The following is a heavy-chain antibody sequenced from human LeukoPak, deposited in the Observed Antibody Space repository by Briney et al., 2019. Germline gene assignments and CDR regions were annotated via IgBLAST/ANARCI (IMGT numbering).Heavy chain of an antibody. CDR3: ARASNYDSSGYYFDY. Sequence: PGGSLRLSCAASGFTFSIYAMHWVRQAPGKGLEWVAVISYDGSNKYYADSVKGRFTISRDNSKNTLYLQMNSLRAEDTAVYYCARASNYDSSGYYFDYWGQGTLVTVSS. CDR1: GFTFSIYA. CDR2: ISYDGSNK. D-gene: IGHD3-22*01. V-gene: IGHV3-30-3*01. J-gene: IGHJ4*02.